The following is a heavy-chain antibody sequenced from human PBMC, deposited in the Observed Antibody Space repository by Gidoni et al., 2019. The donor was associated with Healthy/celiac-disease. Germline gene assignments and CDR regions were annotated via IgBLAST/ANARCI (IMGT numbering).Heavy chain of an antibody. Sequence: QVQLVESGGGVVQPGRSLRLSCAASGFTFSSYGMHWVRPAPGKGREWVAVMGYDGSNKYYADSVKGRFTISRDNSKNTLYLQMNSLRAEDTAVYYCARWFGVDYDGEEYGMDVWGQGTTVTVSS. V-gene: IGHV3-33*01. D-gene: IGHD3-16*01. J-gene: IGHJ6*02. CDR3: ARWFGVDYDGEEYGMDV. CDR1: GFTFSSYG. CDR2: MGYDGSNK.